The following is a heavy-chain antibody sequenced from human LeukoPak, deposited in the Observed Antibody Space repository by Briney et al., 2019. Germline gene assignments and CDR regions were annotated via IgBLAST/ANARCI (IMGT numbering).Heavy chain of an antibody. CDR3: ARGWELPSSRIRYYYGMDV. CDR1: GYTFTSYY. V-gene: IGHV1-46*01. J-gene: IGHJ6*02. D-gene: IGHD1-26*01. CDR2: INPIGGST. Sequence: GASVKVSCKASGYTFTSYYMHWVRQAPGQGLEWMGIINPIGGSTTYAQKFQGRVTITADESTSTAYMELSSLRSEDTAVYYCARGWELPSSRIRYYYGMDVWGQGTTVTVSS.